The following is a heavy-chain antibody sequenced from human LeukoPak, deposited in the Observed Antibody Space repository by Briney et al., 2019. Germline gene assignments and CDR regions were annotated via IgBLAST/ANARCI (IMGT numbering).Heavy chain of an antibody. CDR3: AKLKDYYGSGSYYNP. D-gene: IGHD3-10*01. CDR2: ISGSGGST. J-gene: IGHJ5*02. CDR1: GFTFSSYA. V-gene: IGHV3-23*01. Sequence: GGSLRLSCAASGFTFSSYAMSWVRQAPGKGLEWVSAISGSGGSTYYADSVKGRFTISRDNSKNTLYLQMNSLRAEDTAVYYCAKLKDYYGSGSYYNPWGQGTLVTVSS.